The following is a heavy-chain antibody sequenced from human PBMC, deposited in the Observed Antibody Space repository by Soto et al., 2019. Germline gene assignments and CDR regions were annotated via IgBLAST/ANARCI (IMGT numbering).Heavy chain of an antibody. CDR1: GGSISRYY. CDR2: IYHSGST. CDR3: AGGIAARPLGY. Sequence: SETLSLTCTVSGGSISRYYWSWIRQPPGKGLESIGYIYHSGSTYYNPSLKSRVTISVDRSKNQFSLKLSSVTAADTAVYYCAGGIAARPLGYWGQGTLVTVSS. V-gene: IGHV4-59*04. J-gene: IGHJ4*02. D-gene: IGHD6-6*01.